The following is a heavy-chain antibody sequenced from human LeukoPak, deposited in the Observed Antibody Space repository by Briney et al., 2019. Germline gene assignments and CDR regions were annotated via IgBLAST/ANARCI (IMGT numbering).Heavy chain of an antibody. CDR2: ISGSGGST. Sequence: HPGGSLRLSCAASGFTFSSYAMSWVRQAPGKGLEWVSAISGSGGSTYYADSVKGRFTISRDNSKNTLYLQMNSLRAEDTAVYYCAKDRPNWSGHYFPLHDYWGQGTLVTVSS. D-gene: IGHD3-3*01. J-gene: IGHJ4*02. CDR3: AKDRPNWSGHYFPLHDY. CDR1: GFTFSSYA. V-gene: IGHV3-23*01.